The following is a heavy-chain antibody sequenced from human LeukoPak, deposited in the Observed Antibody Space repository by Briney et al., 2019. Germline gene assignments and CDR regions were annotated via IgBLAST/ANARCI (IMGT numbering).Heavy chain of an antibody. D-gene: IGHD2-21*02. CDR1: GFTFSNAW. CDR3: TTDSVTARRDDAFDI. V-gene: IGHV3-15*01. Sequence: GGSLRLSCAASGFTFSNAWMSWVRRAPGKGLEWVGRIKRKTDGGTTDYAAPVKGRFTISRDDSKNMLYLQMNSLKNEDTAVYYCTTDSVTARRDDAFDIWGQGTVVTVSS. CDR2: IKRKTDGGTT. J-gene: IGHJ3*02.